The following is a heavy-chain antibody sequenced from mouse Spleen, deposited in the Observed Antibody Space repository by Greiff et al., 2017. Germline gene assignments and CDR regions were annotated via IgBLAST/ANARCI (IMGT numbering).Heavy chain of an antibody. CDR1: GFTFSDYG. Sequence: EVKLVESGGGLVKPGGSLKLSCAASGFTFSDYGMAWVRQAPGKGPEWVAFISNLAYSIYYADTVTGRFTISRENAKNTLYLEMSSLRSEDTAMYYCARDYGNYDFDYWGQGTTLTVSS. D-gene: IGHD2-1*01. J-gene: IGHJ2*01. CDR2: ISNLAYSI. CDR3: ARDYGNYDFDY. V-gene: IGHV5-15*02.